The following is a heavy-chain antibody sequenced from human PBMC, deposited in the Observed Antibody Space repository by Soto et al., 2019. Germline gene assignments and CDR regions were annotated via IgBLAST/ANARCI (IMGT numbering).Heavy chain of an antibody. D-gene: IGHD1-1*01. Sequence: SETLSLTCTVYGGSFSGYYWSWIRQPPGKGLEWIGEINHSGSTNYNPSLKSRVTISVDTSKNQFSLKLSSVTAADTAVYYCARYSGTRNWFDPWGQGTLVTVSS. CDR1: GGSFSGYY. V-gene: IGHV4-34*01. CDR3: ARYSGTRNWFDP. J-gene: IGHJ5*02. CDR2: INHSGST.